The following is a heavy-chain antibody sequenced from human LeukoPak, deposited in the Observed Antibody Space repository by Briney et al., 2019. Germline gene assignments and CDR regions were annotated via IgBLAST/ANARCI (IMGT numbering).Heavy chain of an antibody. Sequence: PGGSLRLSCAASGFTFSSYEMNWVRQAPGKELGWVSYISSSGSTIYYADAVKGRFTISRDNGKNSLYLQMNSRRAEDTAVYYCAELGITMIGGVWGKGTTVTISS. CDR2: ISSSGSTI. D-gene: IGHD3-10*02. V-gene: IGHV3-48*03. CDR3: AELGITMIGGV. CDR1: GFTFSSYE. J-gene: IGHJ6*04.